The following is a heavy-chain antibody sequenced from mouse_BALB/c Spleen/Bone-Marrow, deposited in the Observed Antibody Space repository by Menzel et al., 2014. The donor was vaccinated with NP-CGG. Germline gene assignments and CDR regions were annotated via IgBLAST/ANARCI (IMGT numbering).Heavy chain of an antibody. V-gene: IGHV1S81*02. Sequence: QVQLQQSGAELVKPGASVKLPCKASGYTFTSYWMHWVKQRPGQGLEWIGEINPSNGRTNYNEKFKSKATLTVDKSSSTAYMQLSSLTSEDSAVYYCARYLHYYGSSYGYFDVWGAGTTVTVSS. CDR2: INPSNGRT. D-gene: IGHD1-1*01. J-gene: IGHJ1*01. CDR3: ARYLHYYGSSYGYFDV. CDR1: GYTFTSYW.